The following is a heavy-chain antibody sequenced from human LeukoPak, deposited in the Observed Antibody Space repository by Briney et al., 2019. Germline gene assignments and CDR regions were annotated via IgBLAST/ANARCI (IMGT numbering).Heavy chain of an antibody. CDR1: GGSISSGSYY. CDR2: IYYSGST. J-gene: IGHJ4*02. V-gene: IGHV4-39*02. Sequence: SETLSLTCTVSGGSISSGSYYWGWIRQPPGKGLEWIGSIYYSGSTYYNPSLKSRVTISVDTSKNQFSLKLSSVTAADTAVYYCARDPGYCDNTSCYAANFDYWGQGTLVTVSS. CDR3: ARDPGYCDNTSCYAANFDY. D-gene: IGHD2-2*01.